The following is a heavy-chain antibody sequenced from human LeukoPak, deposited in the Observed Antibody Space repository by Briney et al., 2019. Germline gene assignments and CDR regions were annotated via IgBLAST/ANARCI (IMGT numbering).Heavy chain of an antibody. V-gene: IGHV1-18*01. D-gene: IGHD3-10*01. CDR3: ARQSDVRTRRGDDAFDV. CDR2: ISAYNGNT. J-gene: IGHJ3*01. CDR1: GYTFTSYG. Sequence: ASVKVSCKASGYTFTSYGISWVRQAPGQGLEWMRWISAYNGNTNYPQNLQGRVTMTTDTSTSTAYMELRSLRSDDTAVYYCARQSDVRTRRGDDAFDVWGQGTMVTVSS.